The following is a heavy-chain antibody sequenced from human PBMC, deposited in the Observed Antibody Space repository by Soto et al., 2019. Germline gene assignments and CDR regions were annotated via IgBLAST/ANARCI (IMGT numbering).Heavy chain of an antibody. CDR1: RYIFTAYF. V-gene: IGHV1-2*02. CDR3: ASHDPGARFDP. Sequence: QVHLVQSGAEVKKPGASVKVSCKAPRYIFTAYFMHWVRQAPGQGLEWMGWSNPNNGATHYGLSFQGRVTMTRDTSISTAYMELSSLRSDDTAVYYCASHDPGARFDPWGQGTLVIVSS. CDR2: SNPNNGAT. J-gene: IGHJ5*02. D-gene: IGHD1-1*01.